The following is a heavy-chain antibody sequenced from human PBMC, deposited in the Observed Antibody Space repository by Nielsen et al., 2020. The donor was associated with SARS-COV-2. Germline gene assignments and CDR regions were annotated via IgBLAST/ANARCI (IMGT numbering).Heavy chain of an antibody. CDR3: AHSHSPGPYFDY. Sequence: GESLKISCAASGFTFSDYAMAWVRQAPGKGLEWVSVIKTSGGSTYYADSVKGRCTTSRDTSRKRVVLTMTNMDPMDTATYYCAHSHSPGPYFDYWGQGTLVTVSS. CDR1: GFTFSDYA. CDR2: IKTSGGST. D-gene: IGHD4-11*01. J-gene: IGHJ4*02. V-gene: IGHV3-23*01.